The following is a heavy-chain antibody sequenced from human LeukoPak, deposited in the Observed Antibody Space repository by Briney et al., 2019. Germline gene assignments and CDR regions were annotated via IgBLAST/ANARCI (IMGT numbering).Heavy chain of an antibody. V-gene: IGHV1-8*03. Sequence: ASVKVSCKASGYTFTGYYMHWVRQATGQGLEWMGWMNPNSGNTGYAQKFQGRVTITRNTSISTAYMELSSLRSEDTAVYYCARPSRYCSSTSCFDYWGQGTLVTVSS. D-gene: IGHD2-2*01. CDR2: MNPNSGNT. CDR1: GYTFTGYY. CDR3: ARPSRYCSSTSCFDY. J-gene: IGHJ4*02.